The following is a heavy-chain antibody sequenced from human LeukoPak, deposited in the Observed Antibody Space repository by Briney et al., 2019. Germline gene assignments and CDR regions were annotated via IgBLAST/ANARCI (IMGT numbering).Heavy chain of an antibody. V-gene: IGHV3-23*01. J-gene: IGHJ3*02. CDR1: GFTFSSYA. CDR3: AKSPTVDAAFDI. D-gene: IGHD4-23*01. CDR2: IGYTGDST. Sequence: GGSLRLSCAASGFTFSSYAMNWVRQAPGKGLEWVSGIGYTGDSTFYADSVKGRFTVSRDSSKNTLFLHMNSMRAEDTALYYCAKSPTVDAAFDIWGQGTMVTVSS.